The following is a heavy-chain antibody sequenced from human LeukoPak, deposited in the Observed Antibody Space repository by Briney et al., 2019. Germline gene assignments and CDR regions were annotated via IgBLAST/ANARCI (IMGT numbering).Heavy chain of an antibody. Sequence: GGSLRLSCAVSGITISNYGMSWVRQAPGKGLELVAGISDSGGRTNYADSVKGRFTISRDNPKNTLYLQMNSLRAEDTAVYFCAKRGVVIRVILVGFHKEAYYFDSWGQGAPVTVSS. CDR2: ISDSGGRT. J-gene: IGHJ4*02. D-gene: IGHD3-22*01. V-gene: IGHV3-23*01. CDR1: GITISNYG. CDR3: AKRGVVIRVILVGFHKEAYYFDS.